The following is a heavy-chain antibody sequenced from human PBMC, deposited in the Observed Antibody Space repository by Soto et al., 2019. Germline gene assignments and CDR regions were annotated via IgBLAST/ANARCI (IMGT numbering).Heavy chain of an antibody. J-gene: IGHJ4*02. Sequence: QVQLVQSGAEVRQPASSVKVSCKTSGGTFSSYAINWVRQAPGQGLEWMGGIVPIVGTTTYAQKFQGRVTITADEATSTAYMQLSRLRSDDTTVYYCVRVVAFPGYPDHWGQGTLVTVSS. CDR1: GGTFSSYA. D-gene: IGHD5-12*01. CDR3: VRVVAFPGYPDH. V-gene: IGHV1-69*12. CDR2: IVPIVGTT.